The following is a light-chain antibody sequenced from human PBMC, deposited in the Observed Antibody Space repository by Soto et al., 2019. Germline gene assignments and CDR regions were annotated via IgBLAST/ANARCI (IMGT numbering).Light chain of an antibody. CDR3: CSYAGSSTPV. Sequence: QSALTQPASVSGSPGQSITISCTGTSSDVGSYNLVSWYQQHPGKAPKLMIYEVSKRPSGVSNRFSGSKSGNTASLTISGLQAEDEADYYCCSYAGSSTPVFGGGTKRTVL. CDR2: EVS. V-gene: IGLV2-23*02. CDR1: SSDVGSYNL. J-gene: IGLJ2*01.